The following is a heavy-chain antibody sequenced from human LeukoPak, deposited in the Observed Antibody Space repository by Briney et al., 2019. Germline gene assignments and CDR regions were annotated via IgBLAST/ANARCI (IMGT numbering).Heavy chain of an antibody. CDR2: IYYSGST. J-gene: IGHJ4*02. D-gene: IGHD6-13*01. V-gene: IGHV4-39*01. CDR1: GGSISSSSYY. Sequence: ETLSLTCTVSGGSISSSSYYWGWLRQPPGRGLEWVGSIYYSGSTYYNPSLKSRVTISVDPSKNQFSLKLSSVTAADTAVYYCARRLAGTEDYWGQGTLVTVSS. CDR3: ARRLAGTEDY.